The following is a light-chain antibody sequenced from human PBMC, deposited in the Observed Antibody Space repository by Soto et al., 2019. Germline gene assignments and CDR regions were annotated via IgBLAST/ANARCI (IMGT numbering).Light chain of an antibody. J-gene: IGKJ5*01. CDR1: QGINTW. CDR3: QQYDGH. Sequence: DIQMTQSPSTLSASVGDRVTITCRASQGINTWLAWYQQKPGKAPKVLIYDASTLDSGVPSRFSGSGSGTDFTLTISSLQADDFATYYCQQYDGHFGQGTRLEIK. V-gene: IGKV1-5*01. CDR2: DAS.